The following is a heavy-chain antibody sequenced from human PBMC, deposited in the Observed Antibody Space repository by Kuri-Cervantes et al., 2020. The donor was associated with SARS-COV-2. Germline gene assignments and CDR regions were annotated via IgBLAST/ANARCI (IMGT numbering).Heavy chain of an antibody. D-gene: IGHD3-3*01. CDR2: ISYDGSNK. J-gene: IGHJ6*02. V-gene: IGHV3-33*05. Sequence: GGSLRLSCEASGFTFNNYGMHWVRQAPGKGLEWVAVISYDGSNKYYADSVKGRFTISRDNAKNSLYLQMNSLRAEDTAVYYCARVLPYDFWSGYYTDYGMDVWGQGTTVTVSS. CDR1: GFTFNNYG. CDR3: ARVLPYDFWSGYYTDYGMDV.